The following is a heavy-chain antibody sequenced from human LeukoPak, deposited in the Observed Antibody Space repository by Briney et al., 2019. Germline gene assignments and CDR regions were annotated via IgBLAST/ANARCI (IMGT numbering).Heavy chain of an antibody. J-gene: IGHJ3*02. Sequence: PGGSLRLSCAASGFTFSGDSMNWVRQAPGKGLEWVSSISSSSSYIYYADSVKGRFTISRDNAKNSLYLQMNSLRAEDTAVYYCARDYKGYDSSGYFNAFDIWGQGTMVTVSS. CDR1: GFTFSGDS. V-gene: IGHV3-21*01. D-gene: IGHD3-22*01. CDR2: ISSSSSYI. CDR3: ARDYKGYDSSGYFNAFDI.